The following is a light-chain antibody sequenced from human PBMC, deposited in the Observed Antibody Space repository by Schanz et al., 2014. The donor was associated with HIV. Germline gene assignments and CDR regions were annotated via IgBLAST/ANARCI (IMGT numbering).Light chain of an antibody. J-gene: IGLJ2*01. Sequence: QSALTQPASVSGSPGQSITISCTGTSSDVGSYNLVSWYQQHPGKAPKLMIYDVSNRPSGVSNRFSGSKSGNTASLTISGLQAEDEADYYCSSYTSSSTLSFGGGTKLTVL. V-gene: IGLV2-14*02. CDR1: SSDVGSYNL. CDR2: DVS. CDR3: SSYTSSSTLS.